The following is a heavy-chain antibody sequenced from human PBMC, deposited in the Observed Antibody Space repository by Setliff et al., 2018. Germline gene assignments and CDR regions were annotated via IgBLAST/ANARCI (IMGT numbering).Heavy chain of an antibody. V-gene: IGHV4-59*11. CDR2: IFHSGST. D-gene: IGHD1-26*01. CDR3: ARVAGAKVNYMDV. CDR1: GAFSSRHY. J-gene: IGHJ6*03. Sequence: SETLSLTCTVSGAFSSRHYWSWIRQPPGKGLEWIGYIFHSGSTNFNPSFKSRVTISVDTSKNQFSLNLSSVTAADTAVYYCARVAGAKVNYMDVWGKGTTVTVS.